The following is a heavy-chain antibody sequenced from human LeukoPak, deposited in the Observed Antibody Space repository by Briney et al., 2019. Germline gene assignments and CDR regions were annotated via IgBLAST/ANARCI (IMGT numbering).Heavy chain of an antibody. V-gene: IGHV3-48*01. CDR2: ISSSSSTI. CDR3: ARSMMTTVISFDY. CDR1: GFTFSS. D-gene: IGHD4-17*01. J-gene: IGHJ4*02. Sequence: GGSLRLSCAASGFTFSSMNWVRQAPGKGLEWVSYISSSSSTIYYADSVKGRFTISRDNAKNSLYLQMNSLRAEDTAVYYCARSMMTTVISFDYWGQGTLSPSPQ.